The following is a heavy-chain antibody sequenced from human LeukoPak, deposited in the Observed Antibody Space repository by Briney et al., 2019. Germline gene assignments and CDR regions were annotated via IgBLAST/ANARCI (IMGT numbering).Heavy chain of an antibody. CDR1: GFTFSSYA. D-gene: IGHD5-12*01. Sequence: GGSLRLSCAASGFTFSSYAMHWVRQAPGKGLEWVAVISYDGSNKYYADSVKGRFTISRDNSKNTLYLQMNSLRAEDTAVYYCARERRGCDDCLDYWGQGTLVTVSS. CDR3: ARERRGCDDCLDY. V-gene: IGHV3-30*04. CDR2: ISYDGSNK. J-gene: IGHJ4*02.